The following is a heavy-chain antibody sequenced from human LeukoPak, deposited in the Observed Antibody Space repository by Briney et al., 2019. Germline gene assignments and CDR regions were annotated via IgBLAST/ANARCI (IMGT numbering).Heavy chain of an antibody. D-gene: IGHD3-22*01. V-gene: IGHV3-23*01. CDR3: AKDPYYYDSSGYLGDY. CDR1: GFTFSSYA. Sequence: GESLRLSCAASGFTFSSYAMSWVRQAPGKGLEWVSAISGSGGSTYYADSVKGRFTISRDNSKNTLYLQMNSLRAEDTAVYYCAKDPYYYDSSGYLGDYWGQGTLVTVSS. CDR2: ISGSGGST. J-gene: IGHJ4*02.